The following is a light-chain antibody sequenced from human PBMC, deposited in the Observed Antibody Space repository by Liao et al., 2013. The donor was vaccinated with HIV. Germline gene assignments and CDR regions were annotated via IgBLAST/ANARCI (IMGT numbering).Light chain of an antibody. J-gene: IGLJ2*01. Sequence: SYELTQPPSVSVAPGRTARITCGGNNIGSKSVHWYQQKPGQAPVLVIYYDGDRPSGIPERFSGSNSGNTATLTIGGTQAMDEADYYCQAWDSSTAVFGGGTKLTVL. CDR2: YDG. V-gene: IGLV3-21*01. CDR3: QAWDSSTAV. CDR1: NIGSKS.